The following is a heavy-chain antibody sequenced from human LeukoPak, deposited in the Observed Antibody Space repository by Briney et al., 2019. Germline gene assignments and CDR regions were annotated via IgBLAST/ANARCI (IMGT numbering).Heavy chain of an antibody. Sequence: ASVKVSCKASRYTFTSYYMHWVRQAPGQGLEWMGIINPSGGSTSYAQKFQGRVTLTRDMSTSTVYMELSSLRSEDTAVYYCARGSMVTTPWWYFDLWGRGTLVTVSS. D-gene: IGHD4-17*01. CDR2: INPSGGST. V-gene: IGHV1-46*01. J-gene: IGHJ2*01. CDR1: RYTFTSYY. CDR3: ARGSMVTTPWWYFDL.